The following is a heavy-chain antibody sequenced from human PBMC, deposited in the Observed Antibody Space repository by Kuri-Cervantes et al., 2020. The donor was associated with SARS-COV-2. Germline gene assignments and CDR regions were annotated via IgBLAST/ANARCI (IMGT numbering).Heavy chain of an antibody. CDR2: ISGSGGST. V-gene: IGHV3-23*01. J-gene: IGHJ4*02. D-gene: IGHD6-13*01. Sequence: GGSLRLSCAASGFTFSSYAMSWVRQAPGKGLEWVSAISGSGGSTYYADSVKGRFTISRDNAKNSLYLQMNSLRAEDTAVYYCAREPLNSSSWYSAIYWGQGTRVTVSS. CDR3: AREPLNSSSWYSAIY. CDR1: GFTFSSYA.